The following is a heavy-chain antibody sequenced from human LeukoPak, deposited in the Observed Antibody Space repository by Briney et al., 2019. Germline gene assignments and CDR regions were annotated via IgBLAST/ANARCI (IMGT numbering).Heavy chain of an antibody. CDR1: GGSISSGGYS. CDR3: ARGEAGYAFPFDY. CDR2: IYHSGST. J-gene: IGHJ4*02. V-gene: IGHV4-30-2*01. Sequence: SETLSLTCAVSGGSISSGGYSWSWIRQPPGKGLEWIGYIYHSGSTYYNPSLKSRVTISVDRSKNQFSLKLSSVTAADTAVYYCARGEAGYAFPFDYWGQGTLVTVSS. D-gene: IGHD5-12*01.